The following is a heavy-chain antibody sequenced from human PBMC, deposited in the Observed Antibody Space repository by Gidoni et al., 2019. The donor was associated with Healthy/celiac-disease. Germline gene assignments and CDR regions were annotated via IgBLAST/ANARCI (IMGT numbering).Heavy chain of an antibody. V-gene: IGHV1-24*01. CDR2: FDPEDGET. J-gene: IGHJ4*02. D-gene: IGHD3-10*01. CDR1: GYTLTELS. Sequence: QVQMVQSGAEVKTPGASVKVSCKVSGYTLTELSLHWVQQAPGKGLKWMGGFDPEDGETRYAQKFQGSVTMTEDTSTDTAYMELSSLRSEDTAVYYCATTPLEMVRGVIIGNGDYWGQGTLVTVSS. CDR3: ATTPLEMVRGVIIGNGDY.